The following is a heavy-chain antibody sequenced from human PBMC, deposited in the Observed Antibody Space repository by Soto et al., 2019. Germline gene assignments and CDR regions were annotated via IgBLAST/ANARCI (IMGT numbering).Heavy chain of an antibody. CDR1: GDKFSTYA. Sequence: QVQLVQSGAEVRKPGSSVRVACKASGDKFSTYAINWVRQVPGQGLEWLGGIITFFGAAMYAQKFQGRGPLTADESSITADREQSSLRSEDTDVYYCARGGKERCRGSGMDVWGQGATVSVSS. CDR3: ARGGKERCRGSGMDV. D-gene: IGHD1-1*01. J-gene: IGHJ6*02. CDR2: IITFFGAA. V-gene: IGHV1-69*01.